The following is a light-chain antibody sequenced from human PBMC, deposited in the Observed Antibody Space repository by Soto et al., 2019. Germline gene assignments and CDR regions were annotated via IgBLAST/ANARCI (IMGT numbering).Light chain of an antibody. CDR3: HQSYSAPFT. V-gene: IGKV4-1*01. CDR1: QRRLSSSNNKNF. CDR2: SSS. Sequence: DIVMTQSPDSLAVSLGERATINCKSSQRRLSSSNNKNFLAWYKQKPGQPPKLLIYSSSTREAGVPDRFSGSGSGPDFTLTISSLQAEDVAVYYCHQSYSAPFTFGQGTRLQMK. J-gene: IGKJ5*01.